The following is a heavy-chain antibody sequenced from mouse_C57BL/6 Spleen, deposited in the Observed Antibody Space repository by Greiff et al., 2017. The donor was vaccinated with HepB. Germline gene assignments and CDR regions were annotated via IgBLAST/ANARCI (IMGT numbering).Heavy chain of an antibody. D-gene: IGHD1-1*01. CDR1: GYAFSSSW. CDR2: IYPGDGDT. J-gene: IGHJ3*01. V-gene: IGHV1-82*01. Sequence: VQLQESGPELVKPGASVKISCKASGYAFSSSWMNWVKQRPGKGLEWIGRIYPGDGDTNYNGKFKGKATLTADKSSSTAYMQLSSLTSEDSAVYFGASFTTLVASDFAYWGQGTLVTVSA. CDR3: ASFTTLVASDFAY.